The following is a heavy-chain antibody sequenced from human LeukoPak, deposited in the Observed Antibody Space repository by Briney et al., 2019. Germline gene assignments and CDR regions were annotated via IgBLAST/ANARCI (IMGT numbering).Heavy chain of an antibody. J-gene: IGHJ4*02. V-gene: IGHV3-11*04. CDR1: GFTFSDYY. CDR2: SSSSGSTI. CDR3: ARGRFNYDNSGYSSFYH. Sequence: GGSLRLSCAASGFTFSDYYMSWIRQAPGKGLEGVSFSSSSGSTIYYADSVKGRFTISRDNAKNSLYLQMNSLRAEDTAVYYCARGRFNYDNSGYSSFYHWGQGTLVTVSS. D-gene: IGHD3-22*01.